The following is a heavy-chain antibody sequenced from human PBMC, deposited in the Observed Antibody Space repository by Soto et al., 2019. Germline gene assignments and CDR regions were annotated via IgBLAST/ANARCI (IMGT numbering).Heavy chain of an antibody. V-gene: IGHV3-23*01. D-gene: IGHD3-16*01. CDR3: AKSVSRNPDAFDI. CDR2: ISGSGRST. J-gene: IGHJ3*02. Sequence: GGSLRLSCAASGFTFSDFSMSWVRQAPGKGLEWVSSISGSGRSTYYPDSVKGRFTISRDNSKNTVFLQKNSLRAEDTAVYYCAKSVSRNPDAFDIWGQGTMVPVSS. CDR1: GFTFSDFS.